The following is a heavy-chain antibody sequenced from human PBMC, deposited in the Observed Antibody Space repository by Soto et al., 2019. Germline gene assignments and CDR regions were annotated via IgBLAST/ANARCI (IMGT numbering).Heavy chain of an antibody. Sequence: GGSLRLSCAASGFTFSSCWMTWVRQAPGKGLEWVANIKEDESEKYYVDSVMGRFTISRDNAQNSLYLQMNNLRVEDTAAYFCARERGTGTDCWECIDYWGQGTLVTVSS. CDR1: GFTFSSCW. J-gene: IGHJ4*02. V-gene: IGHV3-7*01. D-gene: IGHD2-21*01. CDR3: ARERGTGTDCWECIDY. CDR2: IKEDESEK.